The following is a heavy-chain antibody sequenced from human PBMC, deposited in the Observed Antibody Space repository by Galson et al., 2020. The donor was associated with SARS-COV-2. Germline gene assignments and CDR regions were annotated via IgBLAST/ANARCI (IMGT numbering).Heavy chain of an antibody. CDR3: ARPVNYAGGGYYCSHLTYDTFDI. Sequence: GESLKISCKGSGYSFTTYWIGWVRQMPGKGLEWMGIIYPGDSETRYSPSFQGQVTISADKSISTAYLQWSSLKASDTAMYYCARPVNYAGGGYYCSHLTYDTFDIWGPGTMVTVSS. V-gene: IGHV5-51*01. D-gene: IGHD3-22*01. CDR1: GYSFTTYW. J-gene: IGHJ3*02. CDR2: IYPGDSET.